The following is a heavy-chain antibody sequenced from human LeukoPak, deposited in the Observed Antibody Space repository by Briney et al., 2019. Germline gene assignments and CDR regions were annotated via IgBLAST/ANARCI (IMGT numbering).Heavy chain of an antibody. J-gene: IGHJ4*02. Sequence: GGSLRLSCSASGFSFSTYGMSWVRQDPRKGLEWVSTIYGSDDTTRYAESVKGRFTISRDNSKETLYLQMNNLRAEDTAVYYCAKDQRPDTGYDIDYWGQGTLVTVSS. V-gene: IGHV3-23*01. CDR2: IYGSDDTT. CDR1: GFSFSTYG. CDR3: AKDQRPDTGYDIDY. D-gene: IGHD3-9*01.